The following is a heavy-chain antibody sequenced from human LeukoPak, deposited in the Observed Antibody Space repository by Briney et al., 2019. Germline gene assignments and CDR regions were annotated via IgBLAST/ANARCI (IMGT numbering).Heavy chain of an antibody. CDR1: GFTFSSYA. CDR2: ISGSGGST. CDR3: AKEGLWFGELPMGY. V-gene: IGHV3-23*01. Sequence: GGSLRLSCEASGFTFSSYAMSWVRQAPGKGLEWVSAISGSGGSTYYADSVKGRFTISRDNSKNTLYLQMNSLRAEDTAVYYCAKEGLWFGELPMGYWGQGTLVTVSA. J-gene: IGHJ4*02. D-gene: IGHD3-10*01.